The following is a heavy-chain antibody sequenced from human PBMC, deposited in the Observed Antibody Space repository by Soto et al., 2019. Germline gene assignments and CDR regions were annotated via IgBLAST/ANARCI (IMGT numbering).Heavy chain of an antibody. CDR2: ISSNGGST. CDR3: VKEVDYYGSGSLHLPWWYFDL. D-gene: IGHD3-10*01. Sequence: EVQLVESGGGLVQPGGSLRLSCSASGFTFSSYAMHWVRQAPGKGLEYVSAISSNGGSTYYADSVKGRFTISRDNSKNTLYLQMSSLRAEDTAVYYCVKEVDYYGSGSLHLPWWYFDLWGRGTLVTVSS. V-gene: IGHV3-64D*06. CDR1: GFTFSSYA. J-gene: IGHJ2*01.